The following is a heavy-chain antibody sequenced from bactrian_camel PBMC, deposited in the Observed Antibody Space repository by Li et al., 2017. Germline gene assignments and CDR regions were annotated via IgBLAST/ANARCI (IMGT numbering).Heavy chain of an antibody. CDR1: PRAYGTWC. Sequence: QLVESGGGSVQAGESLRLSCVWSPRAYGTWCMYWFRQVLGKKREGVAGIDTEGSTNYADSVKGRFIIPKDRAQATLYLQMNNLTSEDTAMYYCATEERSLIGEPCKNAQMTRPMDYWGKGTQVTVS. CDR2: IDTEGST. V-gene: IGHV3S1*01. J-gene: IGHJ7*01. D-gene: IGHD1*01.